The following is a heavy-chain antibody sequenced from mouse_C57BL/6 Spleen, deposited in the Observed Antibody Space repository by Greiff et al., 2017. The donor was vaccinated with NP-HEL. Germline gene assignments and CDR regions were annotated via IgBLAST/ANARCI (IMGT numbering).Heavy chain of an antibody. Sequence: EVKLMESGPELVKPGASVKMSCKASGYTFTDYNMHWVKQSHGKSLEWIGYINPNNGGTSYNQKFKGKATLTVNKSSSTAYMELRSLTSEDSAVYYCAREGLFLYYYAMDYWGQGTSVTVSS. D-gene: IGHD1-1*01. V-gene: IGHV1-22*01. CDR1: GYTFTDYN. CDR3: AREGLFLYYYAMDY. CDR2: INPNNGGT. J-gene: IGHJ4*01.